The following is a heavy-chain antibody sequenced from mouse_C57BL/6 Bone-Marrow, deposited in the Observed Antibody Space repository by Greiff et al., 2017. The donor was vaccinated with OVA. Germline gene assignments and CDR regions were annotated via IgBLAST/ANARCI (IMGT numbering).Heavy chain of an antibody. CDR2: IDPANGNT. D-gene: IGHD2-1*01. V-gene: IGHV14-3*01. J-gene: IGHJ1*03. Sequence: EVQLVESVAELVRPGASVKLSCTASGFNIKNTYMHWVKQRPEQGLEWIGRIDPANGNTKYAPKFQGKATITADTSSNTAYLQLSSLTSEDTAIYYCANGAQNYGNCVWYFDVWGTGTTVTVSS. CDR3: ANGAQNYGNCVWYFDV. CDR1: GFNIKNTY.